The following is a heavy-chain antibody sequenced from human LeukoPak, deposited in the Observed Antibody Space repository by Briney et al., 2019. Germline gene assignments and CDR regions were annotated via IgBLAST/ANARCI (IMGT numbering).Heavy chain of an antibody. D-gene: IGHD1-26*01. J-gene: IGHJ4*02. Sequence: GGSLRLSCAASGLTFSRYGMHWVRQAPGKGLEWVAVISYDGSNKYYADSVKDRFTISRDNSKNTLHLQMNSLRAEDTAVYYCAKPYIVGATRGYFDYWGQGTLVTVSS. CDR1: GLTFSRYG. V-gene: IGHV3-30*18. CDR3: AKPYIVGATRGYFDY. CDR2: ISYDGSNK.